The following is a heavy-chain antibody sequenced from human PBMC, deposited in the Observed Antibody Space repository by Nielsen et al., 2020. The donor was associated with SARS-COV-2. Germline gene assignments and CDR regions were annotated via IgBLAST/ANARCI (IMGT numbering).Heavy chain of an antibody. V-gene: IGHV3-30-3*01. CDR1: GFTFGSYA. Sequence: GESLKISCAASGFTFGSYAMHWVRQAPGKGLEWVAVISYSGSNEYYADSVKGRFTISRDNSKNTLYLQMNSLRAEDTAVYYCARGTYYYDSSGLIDYWGQGTLVTVSS. J-gene: IGHJ4*02. D-gene: IGHD3-22*01. CDR3: ARGTYYYDSSGLIDY. CDR2: ISYSGSNE.